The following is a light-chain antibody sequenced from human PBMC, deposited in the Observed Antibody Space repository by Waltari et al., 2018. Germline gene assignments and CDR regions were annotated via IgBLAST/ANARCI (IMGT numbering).Light chain of an antibody. J-gene: IGLJ3*02. CDR3: AAWDDSLNGWV. CDR1: SSNIGSNT. Sequence: QSVLTQPPSASGTPGQRVTISCSGSSSNIGSNTVNWYQQLPGTAPKLLIYSNNQRPSGGPDRFSGSKSGTSASLAISGVQSEDEADYYCAAWDDSLNGWVFGGGTKLTVL. V-gene: IGLV1-44*01. CDR2: SNN.